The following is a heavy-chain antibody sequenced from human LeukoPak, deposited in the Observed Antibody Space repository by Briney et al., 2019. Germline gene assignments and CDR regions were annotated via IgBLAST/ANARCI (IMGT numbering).Heavy chain of an antibody. Sequence: PSETLSLTCTVSGGSISSSSYYWGWIRQTPGKGLEWIGIIYYSGSTYYNPSLKSRVTISVDTSKNQFSLKLSSVTAADTAVYYCARHEEWSDFWSGLLVGVPSHWGQGTLVTVSS. J-gene: IGHJ4*02. CDR3: ARHEEWSDFWSGLLVGVPSH. V-gene: IGHV4-39*01. D-gene: IGHD3-3*01. CDR2: IYYSGST. CDR1: GGSISSSSYY.